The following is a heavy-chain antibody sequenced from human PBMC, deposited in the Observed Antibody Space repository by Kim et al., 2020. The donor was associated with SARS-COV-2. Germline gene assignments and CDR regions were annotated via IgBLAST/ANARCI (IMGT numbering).Heavy chain of an antibody. J-gene: IGHJ4*02. D-gene: IGHD5-12*01. CDR2: IIPIFGTA. Sequence: SVKVSCKASGGTFSSYAISWVRQAPGQGLEWMGGIIPIFGTANYAQKFQGRVTITADESTSTAYMELSSLRSEDTAVYYCARGFPRRDGYNQFDYWGQGTLVTVSS. CDR3: ARGFPRRDGYNQFDY. V-gene: IGHV1-69*13. CDR1: GGTFSSYA.